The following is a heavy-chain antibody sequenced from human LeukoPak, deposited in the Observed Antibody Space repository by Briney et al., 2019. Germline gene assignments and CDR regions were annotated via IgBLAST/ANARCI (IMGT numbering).Heavy chain of an antibody. CDR1: GGSISSGGYY. CDR3: ARGNYYDSTFDY. V-gene: IGHV4-31*03. Sequence: SGTLSLTCTVSGGSISSGGYYWSWIRQHPGKGLEWIGYIYYSGSTYYNPSLKSRVTISVDTSKNQFSLKLSSVTAADTAVYYCARGNYYDSTFDYWGQGTLVTVSS. J-gene: IGHJ4*02. D-gene: IGHD3-22*01. CDR2: IYYSGST.